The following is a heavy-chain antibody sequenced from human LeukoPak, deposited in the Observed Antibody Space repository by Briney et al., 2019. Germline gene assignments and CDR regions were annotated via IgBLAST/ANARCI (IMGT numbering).Heavy chain of an antibody. D-gene: IGHD6-13*01. CDR1: GGSISSSSNY. CDR3: ARDHATRMYSSSWYRGNGFQH. V-gene: IGHV4-39*02. Sequence: PSETLSLTCTVSGGSISSSSNYWGWVRQPPGKGLEWIGSMYYGGSTYYNPSLKSRVTISVDTSKNLFSLKLSSVTAADTAVYYCARDHATRMYSSSWYRGNGFQHWGQGTLVTVSS. CDR2: MYYGGST. J-gene: IGHJ1*01.